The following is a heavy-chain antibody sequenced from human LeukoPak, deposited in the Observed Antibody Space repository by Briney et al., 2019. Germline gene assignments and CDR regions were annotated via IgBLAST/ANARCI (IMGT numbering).Heavy chain of an antibody. D-gene: IGHD2-2*02. CDR3: ATDCSSTSCYNVDAFDI. CDR1: GYTLTELS. Sequence: GASVKVSCTVSGYTLTELSMHWVRQAPGKGLEWMGGFDPEDGETIYAQKFQGRVTMTEDTSTDTAYMELSSLRSEDTAVYYCATDCSSTSCYNVDAFDIWGQGTMATVSS. CDR2: FDPEDGET. J-gene: IGHJ3*02. V-gene: IGHV1-24*01.